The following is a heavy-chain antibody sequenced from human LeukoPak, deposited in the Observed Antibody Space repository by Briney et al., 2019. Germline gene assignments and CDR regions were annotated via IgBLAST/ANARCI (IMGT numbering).Heavy chain of an antibody. V-gene: IGHV1-69*13. Sequence: SVKVSCKASGGTFSSYAISWVRQAPGQGPEWMGGIIPIFGTANYAQKFQGRVTITADESTSTAYTELSSLRSEDTAVYYCARRAYYYDSSGYYPPDSGAFDIWGQGTMVTVSS. D-gene: IGHD3-22*01. CDR3: ARRAYYYDSSGYYPPDSGAFDI. CDR2: IIPIFGTA. CDR1: GGTFSSYA. J-gene: IGHJ3*02.